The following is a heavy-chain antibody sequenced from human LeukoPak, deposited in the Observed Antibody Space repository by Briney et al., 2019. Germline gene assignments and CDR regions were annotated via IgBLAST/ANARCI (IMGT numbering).Heavy chain of an antibody. CDR3: ARIPLGYSGPHYFDY. V-gene: IGHV4-4*09. CDR2: ISSSGSV. CDR1: RGSISGSIRSYY. J-gene: IGHJ4*02. Sequence: SETLSLTCTVSRGSISGSIRSYYWSWLRQPPGKGLEWIGYISSSGSVNDNPSLRSRVTISVDTSKNQFFLNLSSVSAADTAVYSCARIPLGYSGPHYFDYWGQGTLVNVSP. D-gene: IGHD5-12*01.